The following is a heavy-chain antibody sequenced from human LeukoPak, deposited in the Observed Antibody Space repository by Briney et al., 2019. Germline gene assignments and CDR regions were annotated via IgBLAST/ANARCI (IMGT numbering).Heavy chain of an antibody. CDR1: AGSITSFY. D-gene: IGHD5-24*01. J-gene: IGHJ3*02. CDR3: ARRTSDGWPSENAFDI. V-gene: IGHV4-59*01. Sequence: SETLSLTCSVSAGSITSFYWSSIRQPPGKGLEWIGYIFYTGSTNYNPSLKSRVTISLDKSKNQFFLKLSSVTAADMATYYCARRTSDGWPSENAFDIWGQGTMVTVSS. CDR2: IFYTGST.